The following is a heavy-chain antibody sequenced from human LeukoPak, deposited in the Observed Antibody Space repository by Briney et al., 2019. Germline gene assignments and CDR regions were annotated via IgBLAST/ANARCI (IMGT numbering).Heavy chain of an antibody. CDR3: ARRNYGDYRDTYYFDY. Sequence: GESLKISCKGCGYSFTNYWIGWVRQMPGRGLEWMGLIYPGDSDTRYSSSFQGQVTISADKSISTAYLQWSSLKASDTAMYYCARRNYGDYRDTYYFDYWGQGTLVTVSS. CDR1: GYSFTNYW. V-gene: IGHV5-51*01. D-gene: IGHD4-17*01. CDR2: IYPGDSDT. J-gene: IGHJ4*02.